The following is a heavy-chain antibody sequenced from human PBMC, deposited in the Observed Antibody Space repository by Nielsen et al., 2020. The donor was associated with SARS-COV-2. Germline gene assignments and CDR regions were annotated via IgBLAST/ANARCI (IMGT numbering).Heavy chain of an antibody. CDR3: ARQYSSSWYGMDV. J-gene: IGHJ6*02. V-gene: IGHV3-74*01. CDR2: INSDGSST. Sequence: GESLKISCAASGFTFSSYWMHWVRQAPGKGLVWVSRINSDGSSTSYADSVKGRFTISRDNAKNTLYLQMNSLRAGDTAVYYCARQYSSSWYGMDVWGQGTTVTVSS. CDR1: GFTFSSYW. D-gene: IGHD6-13*01.